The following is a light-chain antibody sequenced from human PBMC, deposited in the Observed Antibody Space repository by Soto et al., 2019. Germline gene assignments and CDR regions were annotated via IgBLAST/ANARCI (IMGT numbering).Light chain of an antibody. CDR3: QQYGSSAPIT. CDR2: GAS. CDR1: QSVYNN. Sequence: EIVMTQSPATLSVSPGERATLSCRASQSVYNNLAWYQQKPGQAPRLLIYGASIRATGIPDRFSGSGSETDFTLTISRLEPEDFALYYCQQYGSSAPITFGQGTRLEI. J-gene: IGKJ5*01. V-gene: IGKV3-20*01.